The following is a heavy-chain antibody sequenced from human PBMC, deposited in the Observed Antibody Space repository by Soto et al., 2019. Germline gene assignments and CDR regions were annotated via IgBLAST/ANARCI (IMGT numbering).Heavy chain of an antibody. Sequence: ASVKVSCKASGSSFTAHVIHWVRQAPGPGQRLDWMGWINAGNGNAKYSEKFQGKVTFTRDTSATTAYMDLRSLTSEDTAVYYCVAAYDSWSDFFQIDYWGQGTLVSGSS. V-gene: IGHV1-3*01. CDR2: INAGNGNA. D-gene: IGHD3-3*01. CDR1: GSSFTAHV. CDR3: VAAYDSWSDFFQIDY. J-gene: IGHJ4*02.